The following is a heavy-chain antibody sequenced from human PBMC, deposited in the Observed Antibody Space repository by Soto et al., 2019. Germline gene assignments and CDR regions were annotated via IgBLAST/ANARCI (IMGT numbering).Heavy chain of an antibody. Sequence: GASVKVSCKASGYTFTGYYMHWVRQAPGQGLEWMGWINPNSGGTNYAQKFQGRVTMTRDTSISTAYMELSRLRSDDTAVYYCAREGQLEFWGYYYYGMDVWGQGTTVTVSS. CDR1: GYTFTGYY. V-gene: IGHV1-2*02. CDR2: INPNSGGT. D-gene: IGHD6-6*01. CDR3: AREGQLEFWGYYYYGMDV. J-gene: IGHJ6*02.